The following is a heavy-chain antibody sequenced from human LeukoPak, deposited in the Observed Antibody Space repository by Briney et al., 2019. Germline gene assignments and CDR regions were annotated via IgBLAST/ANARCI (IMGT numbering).Heavy chain of an antibody. D-gene: IGHD3-22*01. V-gene: IGHV3-64*01. CDR3: ARDAGVRYDSSEWTYDY. CDR1: GFTFSSYA. Sequence: GGSLRLSCAASGFTFSSYAMHWVRQAPGKGLEYVSAISSNGGSTYYANSVKGRFTISRDNSKNTLYLQMGSLRAEDMAVYYCARDAGVRYDSSEWTYDYWGQGTLVTVSS. CDR2: ISSNGGST. J-gene: IGHJ4*02.